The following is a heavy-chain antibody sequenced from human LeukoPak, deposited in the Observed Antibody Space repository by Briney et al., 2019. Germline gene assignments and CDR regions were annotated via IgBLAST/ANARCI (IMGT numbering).Heavy chain of an antibody. V-gene: IGHV3-48*01. CDR3: ARDMMGNFYYYYGMDV. CDR2: ISSGGGTI. J-gene: IGHJ6*02. Sequence: GGSLRLSCAGSGFTFSSYSMNWVRQAPGKGLEWVSYISSGGGTIYYADSVKGRFTISRDNAKNSLYLQMNSLRAEDTAVYYCARDMMGNFYYYYGMDVWGQGTTVTVSS. CDR1: GFTFSSYS. D-gene: IGHD4-23*01.